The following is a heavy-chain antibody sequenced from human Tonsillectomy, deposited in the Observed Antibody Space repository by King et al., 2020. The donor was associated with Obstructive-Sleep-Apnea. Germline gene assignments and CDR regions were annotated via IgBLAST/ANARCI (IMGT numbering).Heavy chain of an antibody. CDR2: ISYDGSNK. CDR1: GFTFSSYG. Sequence: VQLVESGGGVVQPGRSLRLSCAASGFTFSSYGMNWGRQAPGKGLEWVAVISYDGSNKYYADSVKGRFTVSRDNSKNTLYLQMNSLRPEDTAVYYCAKEMIAAAATGGMDVWGQGTTVTVSS. CDR3: AKEMIAAAATGGMDV. D-gene: IGHD6-13*01. J-gene: IGHJ6*02. V-gene: IGHV3-30*18.